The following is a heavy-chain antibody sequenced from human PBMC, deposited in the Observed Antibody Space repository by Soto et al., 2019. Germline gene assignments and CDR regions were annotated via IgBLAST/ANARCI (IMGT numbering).Heavy chain of an antibody. J-gene: IGHJ4*02. Sequence: GGSLRLSCAASGFTFDNYAMHWVRQAPGKGLEWVSGISWSSNTIAYADSVKGRFTISRDNAKNSLYLQMNSLRAEDTAFYYCAKVTGPNWGQGTLVTVSS. CDR3: AKVTGPN. CDR1: GFTFDNYA. CDR2: ISWSSNTI. V-gene: IGHV3-9*01.